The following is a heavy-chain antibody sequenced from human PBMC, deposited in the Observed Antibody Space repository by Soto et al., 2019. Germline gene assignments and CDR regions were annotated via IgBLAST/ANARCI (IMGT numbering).Heavy chain of an antibody. CDR2: IYHSGST. Sequence: SETLSLTCAVSGGSISSGGYSWNWIRQPLGKGLEWIGYIYHSGSTYYNPSLKSRVTISVDKSKNQFSLKLNSVTAADTAVYYCARSFGWYAIDQWGQGTLVTVSS. CDR3: ARSFGWYAIDQ. J-gene: IGHJ4*02. D-gene: IGHD6-19*01. CDR1: GGSISSGGYS. V-gene: IGHV4-30-2*01.